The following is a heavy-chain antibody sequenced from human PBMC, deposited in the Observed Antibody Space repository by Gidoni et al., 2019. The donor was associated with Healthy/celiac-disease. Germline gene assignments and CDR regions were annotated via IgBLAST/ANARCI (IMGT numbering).Heavy chain of an antibody. V-gene: IGHV3-30*18. CDR2: ISYDGSNK. Sequence: QVQQVESGGGVVQPGRSLRLSCAASGFTFSSYGMHWVRQAPGKGLEWVAVISYDGSNKYYADSVKGRFTISRDNSKNTLYLQMNSLRAEDTAVYYCAKDPDYGGAFDYWGQGTLVTVSS. CDR1: GFTFSSYG. CDR3: AKDPDYGGAFDY. J-gene: IGHJ4*02. D-gene: IGHD4-17*01.